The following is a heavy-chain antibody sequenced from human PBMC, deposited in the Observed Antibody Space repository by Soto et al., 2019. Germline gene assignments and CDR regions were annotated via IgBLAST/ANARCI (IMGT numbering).Heavy chain of an antibody. J-gene: IGHJ5*02. V-gene: IGHV3-30*18. CDR2: ISHHGTAE. CDR3: AKDLYSKGWYNYFDP. D-gene: IGHD6-19*01. CDR1: GFTFSTNG. Sequence: QVQLVESGGGVVQPGRSLRLSCLASGFTFSTNGMHWVRQAPGKGLEWVAMISHHGTAEYYLDSVRGRFTISRDNSNNTLYLQMDSLRVEDTAVYYCAKDLYSKGWYNYFDPWGQGTQVTVSS.